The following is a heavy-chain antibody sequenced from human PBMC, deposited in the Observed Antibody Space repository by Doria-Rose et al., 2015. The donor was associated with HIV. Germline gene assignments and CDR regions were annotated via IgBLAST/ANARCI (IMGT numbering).Heavy chain of an antibody. CDR2: IFHTGST. Sequence: QVQLQESGPGLVKPSETLSLTCSVSGGSISLYYWSWIRQPPGKGLEYIGDIFHTGSTNYSPSLKSRVSISIDTSKNKFSLRLSSVTAADTAVYYCARVLSGTYDYRGQGTLVTVSS. J-gene: IGHJ4*02. CDR3: ARVLSGTYDY. CDR1: GGSISLYY. V-gene: IGHV4-59*01. D-gene: IGHD1-26*01.